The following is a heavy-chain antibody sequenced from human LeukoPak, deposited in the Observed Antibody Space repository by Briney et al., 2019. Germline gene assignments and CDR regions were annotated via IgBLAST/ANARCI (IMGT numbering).Heavy chain of an antibody. Sequence: GGSLRLSCAASGFTFSSYWLTWVRQAPGKGLECVANIEQDGSEKNYVDSVKGRFTISRDNAKNSLYLQMNSLRAEDTAVYYCARGGQLLWFGESEHYWGQGTLVTVSS. D-gene: IGHD3-10*01. V-gene: IGHV3-7*01. CDR3: ARGGQLLWFGESEHY. J-gene: IGHJ4*02. CDR1: GFTFSSYW. CDR2: IEQDGSEK.